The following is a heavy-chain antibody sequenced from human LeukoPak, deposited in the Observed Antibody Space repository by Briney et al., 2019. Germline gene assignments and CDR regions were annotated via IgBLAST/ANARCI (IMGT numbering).Heavy chain of an antibody. CDR2: ISSSSSTI. J-gene: IGHJ4*02. CDR3: ARAGRQWLSSFLDY. CDR1: GLTFSSYS. D-gene: IGHD3-22*01. Sequence: GGSLRLSCAASGLTFSSYSMNWVRQAPGKGLEWVSYISSSSSTIYYADSVKGRFTISRDNAKNSLYLQMNSLRAEDTAVYYCARAGRQWLSSFLDYWGQGTLVTVSS. V-gene: IGHV3-48*04.